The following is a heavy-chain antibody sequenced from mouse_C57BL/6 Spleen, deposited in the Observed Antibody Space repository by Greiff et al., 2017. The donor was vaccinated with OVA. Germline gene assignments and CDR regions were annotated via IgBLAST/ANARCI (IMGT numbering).Heavy chain of an antibody. CDR2: INPSTGGT. D-gene: IGHD1-1*01. Sequence: VQLKESGPELVKPGASVKISCKASGYSFTGYYMNWVKQSPEKSLEWIGEINPSTGGTTYNQKFKAKATLTVDKSSSTAYMQLKSLTSEDSAVYYCARSRLRYLDYWGQGTTLTVSS. J-gene: IGHJ2*01. CDR3: ARSRLRYLDY. V-gene: IGHV1-42*01. CDR1: GYSFTGYY.